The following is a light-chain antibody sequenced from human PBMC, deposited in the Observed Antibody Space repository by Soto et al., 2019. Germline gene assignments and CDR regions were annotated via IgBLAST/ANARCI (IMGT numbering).Light chain of an antibody. CDR1: SSDVGGYKY. Sequence: QSALTQPPSASGSTGQSVTISCTGTSSDVGGYKYVSWYQQHPGKAPKFMIYEVSKRPSGVPDRFSGSKSGDTASLTICGLKAEDEAEYYCSSYAGSSWVFGGGTQLTVL. CDR3: SSYAGSSWV. J-gene: IGLJ3*02. V-gene: IGLV2-8*01. CDR2: EVS.